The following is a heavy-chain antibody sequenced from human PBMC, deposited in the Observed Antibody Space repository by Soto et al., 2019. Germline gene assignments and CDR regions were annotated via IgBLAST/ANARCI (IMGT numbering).Heavy chain of an antibody. J-gene: IGHJ4*02. CDR3: AGGYSAVGAY. CDR1: GGSFSGHY. V-gene: IGHV4-34*01. CDR2: IDHSGST. Sequence: SETLSLTCAVFGGSFSGHYWSWIRQPPGKGLEWIGEIDHSGSTNYNPSLKSRITISVDTSKNQLSLKLRSVSAADTAVYFCAGGYSAVGAYWGQGTLVTVSS. D-gene: IGHD2-21*01.